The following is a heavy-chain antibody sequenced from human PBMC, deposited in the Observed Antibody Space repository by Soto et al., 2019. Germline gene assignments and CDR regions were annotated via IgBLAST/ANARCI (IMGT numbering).Heavy chain of an antibody. Sequence: PGGSLRLSCAASGFTFSNYGMHWVRQAPGKGLAWVAIISYDDTNKFYADSVKGRFTISRDSSKNVLYLEMNSLRPEDTAVYFCAKVFRDSSSYYYYGRNYYYAMDAWGKGTTVTASS. CDR2: ISYDDTNK. CDR3: AKVFRDSSSYYYYGRNYYYAMDA. V-gene: IGHV3-30*18. D-gene: IGHD3-22*01. J-gene: IGHJ6*04. CDR1: GFTFSNYG.